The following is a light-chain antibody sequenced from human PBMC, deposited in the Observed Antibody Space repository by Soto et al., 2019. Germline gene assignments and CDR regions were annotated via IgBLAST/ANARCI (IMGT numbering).Light chain of an antibody. CDR1: QSVSSN. V-gene: IGKV3-15*01. CDR3: QQYNNWPPKP. J-gene: IGKJ1*01. CDR2: GAS. Sequence: EIVMTQSPATLSVSPGERATLSCRASQSVSSNLAWYQQKPGQAPRLLIYGASTRATGIPARFSGSGSGTKFTLTISSLQSEDFAVYYCQQYNNWPPKPFGQGTKVDIK.